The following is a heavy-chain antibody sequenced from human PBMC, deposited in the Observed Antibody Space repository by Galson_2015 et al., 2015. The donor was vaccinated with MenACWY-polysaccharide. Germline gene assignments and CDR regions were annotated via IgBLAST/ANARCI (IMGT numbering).Heavy chain of an antibody. CDR1: GSRLSNSG. V-gene: IGHV3-74*01. CDR3: ARVQGGYSNDWHHPYYFDY. J-gene: IGHJ4*02. CDR2: ISSDGSST. D-gene: IGHD6-13*01. Sequence: SLRLSCAASGSRLSNSGMHWVRQAPGKGLVWVSRISSDGSSTSYADSVKGRFTISRDNAKNTLHLQMNSLRVEDTAVYYCARVQGGYSNDWHHPYYFDYWGQGTLVTVSS.